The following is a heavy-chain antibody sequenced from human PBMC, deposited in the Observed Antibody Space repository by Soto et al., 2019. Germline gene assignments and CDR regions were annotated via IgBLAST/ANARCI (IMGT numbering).Heavy chain of an antibody. CDR1: DGSISSYY. Sequence: SETLSLTCTVPDGSISSYYWSWIRQPPGKGLEWIGYIFYTGSGSTNYNPSLKSRVTISVDTSMNQFSLKLRSVTAADTAVYYCARVRYELGVRYYFYGMDVWGQGTTVTVSS. CDR3: ARVRYELGVRYYFYGMDV. V-gene: IGHV4-59*01. CDR2: IFYTGSGST. J-gene: IGHJ6*02. D-gene: IGHD3-16*01.